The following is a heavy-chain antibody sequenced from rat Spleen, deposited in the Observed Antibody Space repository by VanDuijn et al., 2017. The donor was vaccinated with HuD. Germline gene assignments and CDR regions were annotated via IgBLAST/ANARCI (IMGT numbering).Heavy chain of an antibody. CDR3: ARANRETYAHFDY. D-gene: IGHD3-4*01. Sequence: QVQLKESGPGLVQPSQTLSLTCTVSGFSLSSYHVSWVRQPPGKGLEWMGVIWTGGTTAYNSLLESRLSITRDISKSQIFLKMNSLHTEDTATYYCARANRETYAHFDYWGQGVMVTVSS. J-gene: IGHJ2*01. CDR1: GFSLSSYH. V-gene: IGHV2-43*01. CDR2: IWTGGTT.